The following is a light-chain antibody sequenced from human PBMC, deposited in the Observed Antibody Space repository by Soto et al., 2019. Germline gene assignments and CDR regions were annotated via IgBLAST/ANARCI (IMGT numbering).Light chain of an antibody. CDR2: SNN. CDR3: AAWDDSVKGWV. V-gene: IGLV1-44*01. J-gene: IGLJ3*02. Sequence: RVTVSCSGTSSNIGGNTVNWYQQLPGTAPKLLIYSNNKRPSGVPDRLSGSKSGTSASLAISGLQSDDEADYYCAAWDDSVKGWVFGGGTKVTVL. CDR1: SSNIGGNT.